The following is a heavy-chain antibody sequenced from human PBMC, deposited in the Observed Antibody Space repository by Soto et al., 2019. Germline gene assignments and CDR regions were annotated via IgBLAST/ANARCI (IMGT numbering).Heavy chain of an antibody. J-gene: IGHJ4*02. CDR3: ARDSYTNTWHWPHNDY. CDR2: IWYDGSNK. Sequence: GGSLRLSCAASGFTFSSYGMHWVRQAPGKGLEWVAVIWYDGSNKYYADSVKGRFTISRDNSKSTLYLQMNSLRAEDTAVYYCARDSYTNTWHWPHNDYWGQGTLVTVSS. CDR1: GFTFSSYG. D-gene: IGHD6-13*01. V-gene: IGHV3-33*01.